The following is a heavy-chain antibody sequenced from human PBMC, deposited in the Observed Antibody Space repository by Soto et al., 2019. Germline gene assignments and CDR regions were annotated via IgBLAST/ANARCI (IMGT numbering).Heavy chain of an antibody. CDR3: ARRKASDYGGNHHPYYFDR. D-gene: IGHD4-17*01. J-gene: IGHJ4*02. Sequence: SETLSLTCTVSGASIITDNYFSVWIRQSPRRGLELIGSISYSGRTYDNPSLQSRVTISIDASKNQFSLKLTSVTTADTAVYYCARRKASDYGGNHHPYYFDRWGQGALVTVSS. CDR1: GASIITDNYF. V-gene: IGHV4-39*01. CDR2: ISYSGRT.